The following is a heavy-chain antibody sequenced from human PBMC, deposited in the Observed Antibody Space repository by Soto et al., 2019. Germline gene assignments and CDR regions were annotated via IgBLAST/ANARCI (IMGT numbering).Heavy chain of an antibody. CDR2: ISSSGSTI. CDR3: ARGLCSGDGCYFQLFDY. CDR1: GFTFSNYN. Sequence: GGSLRLSCAASGFTFSNYNINWVRQAPGKGLEWVSYISSSGSTIYYAGSVKGRFTISRENAKNSVYLQMNSLRVEDTAVYYCARGLCSGDGCYFQLFDYWGQGTLVTVSS. V-gene: IGHV3-48*01. J-gene: IGHJ4*02. D-gene: IGHD2-15*01.